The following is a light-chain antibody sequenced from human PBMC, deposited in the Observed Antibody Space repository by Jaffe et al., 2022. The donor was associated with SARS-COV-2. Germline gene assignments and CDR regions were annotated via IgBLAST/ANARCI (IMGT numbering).Light chain of an antibody. CDR3: QQYNTYWT. CDR2: KAS. V-gene: IGKV1-5*03. Sequence: DIQMTQSPSTLSASVGDRVTITCRASQSINSWLAWHQQKPGKAPKLLIYKASSLESGVPSRFSGSGSGTEFTLTISSLQSDDFATYYCQQYNTYWTFGQGTKVEIK. CDR1: QSINSW. J-gene: IGKJ1*01.